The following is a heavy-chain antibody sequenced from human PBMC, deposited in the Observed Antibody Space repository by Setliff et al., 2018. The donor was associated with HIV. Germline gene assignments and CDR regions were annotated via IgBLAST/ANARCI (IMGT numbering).Heavy chain of an antibody. CDR2: IIPIFGTA. D-gene: IGHD6-6*01. Sequence: SVKVSCKASGGTFSSYAISWVRQAPGQGLEWMGGIIPIFGTANYAQKFQGRVTITTDESTSTAYMELSSLRSEDTAVYYCASPRGSSSSSNNWFDPWGQGTLVTVSS. V-gene: IGHV1-69*05. J-gene: IGHJ5*02. CDR1: GGTFSSYA. CDR3: ASPRGSSSSSNNWFDP.